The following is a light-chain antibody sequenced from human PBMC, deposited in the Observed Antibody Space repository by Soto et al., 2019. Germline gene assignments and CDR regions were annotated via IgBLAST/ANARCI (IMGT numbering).Light chain of an antibody. CDR3: RLGDTWPQT. CDR2: DAS. V-gene: IGKV3-11*01. Sequence: EIVLTQSPAILSLSPGERATLSCRATHSIGTYLAWYQHKPGQAPRLLIYDASNRATGIPARFSGGGSGTIFPLPISRLEPEDFAFFFCRLGDTWPQTFGKGPRVDIK. CDR1: HSIGTY. J-gene: IGKJ4*01.